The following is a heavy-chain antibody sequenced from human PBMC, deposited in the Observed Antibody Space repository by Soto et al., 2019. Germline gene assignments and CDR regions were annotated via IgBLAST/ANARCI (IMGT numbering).Heavy chain of an antibody. D-gene: IGHD5-12*01. J-gene: IGHJ6*02. Sequence: SVKVSCKASGGTFSNYAISWVRQAPGHGLEWMGGIIPLFGTAHYAQKFQGRVTITADESTSTAYMELSSLRSEDTAVYYCARHSGYDYYYYGMDVWGQGTTVTVSS. V-gene: IGHV1-69*13. CDR1: GGTFSNYA. CDR3: ARHSGYDYYYYGMDV. CDR2: IIPLFGTA.